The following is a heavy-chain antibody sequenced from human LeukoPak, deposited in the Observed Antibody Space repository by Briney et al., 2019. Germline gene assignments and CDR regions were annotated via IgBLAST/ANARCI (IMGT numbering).Heavy chain of an antibody. CDR3: GKNRYTYGQGCDY. D-gene: IGHD5-18*01. CDR2: ISANGNTI. Sequence: GGSLRLSCAASGFTLSSCAMSWVRQAPGKGLEWVSIISANGNTINYADSVKGRFTISKDNSKNTLYLQMNSLRAEDTAVYYCGKNRYTYGQGCDYWGQGTLVTVSS. CDR1: GFTLSSCA. J-gene: IGHJ4*02. V-gene: IGHV3-23*01.